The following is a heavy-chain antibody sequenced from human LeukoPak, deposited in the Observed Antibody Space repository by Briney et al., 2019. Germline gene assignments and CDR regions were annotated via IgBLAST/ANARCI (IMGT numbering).Heavy chain of an antibody. CDR1: GYTFTSYG. J-gene: IGHJ4*02. CDR3: GRCDYGDYGVGY. CDR2: IIPIFGTA. D-gene: IGHD4-17*01. Sequence: SVKVSCKASGYTFTSYGISWVRQAPGQGLEWMGGIIPIFGTANYAQKFQGRVTITADESTSTAYMELSSLRSEDTAVYYCGRCDYGDYGVGYWGQGTLVTVSS. V-gene: IGHV1-69*13.